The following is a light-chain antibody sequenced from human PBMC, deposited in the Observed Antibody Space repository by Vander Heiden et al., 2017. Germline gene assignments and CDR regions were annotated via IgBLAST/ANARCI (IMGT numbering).Light chain of an antibody. CDR2: RNN. V-gene: IGLV1-47*01. Sequence: QSVLTQPPPASGTPGKRATISCSGSSSNIGSNYVYWYQQLPGTAPKVLIYRNNQRPSGVPDRFSGSKSGTSASLAISGLRSEDEADYYCAAWDDSLSGVVFGGGTKLTVL. J-gene: IGLJ2*01. CDR1: SSNIGSNY. CDR3: AAWDDSLSGVV.